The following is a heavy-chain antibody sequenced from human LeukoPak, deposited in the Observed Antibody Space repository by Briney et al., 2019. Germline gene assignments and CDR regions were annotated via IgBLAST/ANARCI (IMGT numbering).Heavy chain of an antibody. V-gene: IGHV3-66*02. J-gene: IGHJ4*02. Sequence: PGGSLRLSCAASGFTVSSNYMSWVRQAPGKGLEWVSVIYSGGSTYYADSVKGRFTISRDNSKNTLYLQMNSLRAEDTAVYYCARDTIDGYIDYRGQGTLVTVSS. CDR1: GFTVSSNY. CDR3: ARDTIDGYIDY. D-gene: IGHD2-2*01. CDR2: IYSGGST.